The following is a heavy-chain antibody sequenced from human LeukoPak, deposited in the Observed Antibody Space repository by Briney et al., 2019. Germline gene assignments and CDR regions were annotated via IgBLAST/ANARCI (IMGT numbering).Heavy chain of an antibody. D-gene: IGHD2-2*01. J-gene: IGHJ4*02. CDR3: ARAHPYPRRYFDY. V-gene: IGHV1-69*05. CDR1: GGSFGRYA. Sequence: ASVKVSCKAPGGSFGRYAVSWVRQAPGQGLEWMGGIVPIFGTANYAQKLQGRVTMTTDTSTSTAYMELRSLRSDDTAVYYCARAHPYPRRYFDYWGQGTLVTVSS. CDR2: IVPIFGTA.